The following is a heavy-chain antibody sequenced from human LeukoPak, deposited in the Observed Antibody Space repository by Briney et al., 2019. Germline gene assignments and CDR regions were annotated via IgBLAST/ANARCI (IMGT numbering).Heavy chain of an antibody. D-gene: IGHD5-24*01. V-gene: IGHV1-69*13. CDR1: GGTFSSYA. J-gene: IGHJ1*01. CDR2: IIPIFGTA. CDR3: ARQSRDGYNYLQH. Sequence: SVKVSCKASGGTFSSYAISWVRQAPGRGLEWMGGIIPIFGTANYAQKFQGRVTITADESTSTAYMELSSLRSEDTAVYYCARQSRDGYNYLQHWGQGTLVTVSS.